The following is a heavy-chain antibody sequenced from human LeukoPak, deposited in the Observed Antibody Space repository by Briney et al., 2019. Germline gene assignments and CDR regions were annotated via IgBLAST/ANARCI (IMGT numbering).Heavy chain of an antibody. V-gene: IGHV3-74*01. CDR1: GFAFRTDW. Sequence: GGSLRLSCAASGFAFRTDWMHWVRQDPGKGLVWVSGINGDGTITTYAGSVKGRFTISRDNAKNTLYLQMSSLRAEDTALYYCAKDLLGDIAAAGFDYWGQGTLVTVSS. CDR3: AKDLLGDIAAAGFDY. CDR2: INGDGTIT. J-gene: IGHJ4*02. D-gene: IGHD6-13*01.